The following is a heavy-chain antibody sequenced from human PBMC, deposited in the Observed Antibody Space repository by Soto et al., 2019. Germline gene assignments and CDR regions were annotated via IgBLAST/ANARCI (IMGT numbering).Heavy chain of an antibody. CDR1: GFTFSSYA. CDR3: ARGLSSSWYYYGMDV. CDR2: ISYDGSNK. J-gene: IGHJ6*02. Sequence: GGSLRLSCAASGFTFSSYAMHWFRQAPGKGLEWVAVISYDGSNKYYADSVKGRFTISRDNSKNTLYLQMNSLRAEDTAVYYCARGLSSSWYYYGMDVWGQGTTVTVSS. V-gene: IGHV3-30-3*01. D-gene: IGHD6-13*01.